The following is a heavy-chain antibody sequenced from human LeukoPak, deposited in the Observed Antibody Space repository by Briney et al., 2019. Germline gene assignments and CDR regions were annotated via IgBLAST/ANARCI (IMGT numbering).Heavy chain of an antibody. CDR3: ARQGYYDSSGYYPTTSDFDY. D-gene: IGHD3-22*01. CDR1: GCTFTSYD. V-gene: IGHV1-8*03. Sequence: GASVKVSCKASGCTFTSYDINWVGQATGQGLEWRGWMNPNSGNTGYAQKFQGRVTITRNTSISTAYMELSSLRSEDTAVYYCARQGYYDSSGYYPTTSDFDYWGQGTLVTVSP. CDR2: MNPNSGNT. J-gene: IGHJ4*02.